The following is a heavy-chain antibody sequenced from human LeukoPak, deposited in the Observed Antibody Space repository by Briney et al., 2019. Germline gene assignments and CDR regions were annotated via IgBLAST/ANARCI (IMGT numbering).Heavy chain of an antibody. CDR2: IWYDGSNK. Sequence: GGPLRLSCAASGFTFSSYAMSWVRQAPGKGLEWVAVIWYDGSNKYYADSVKGRFTISRDNSKNTLYLQMNSLRAEDTAVYYCARGNNYYDSSGYYSGDYWGQGTLVTVSS. CDR1: GFTFSSYA. J-gene: IGHJ4*02. V-gene: IGHV3-33*08. D-gene: IGHD3-22*01. CDR3: ARGNNYYDSSGYYSGDY.